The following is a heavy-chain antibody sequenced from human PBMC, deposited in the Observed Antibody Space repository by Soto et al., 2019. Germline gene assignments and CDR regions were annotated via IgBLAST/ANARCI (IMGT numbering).Heavy chain of an antibody. CDR2: INQSGST. D-gene: IGHD1-1*01. CDR1: GGSFGGYQ. Sequence: QVQLQQWGAGLLKPSETLSLTCAVYGGSFGGYQWSWIRQPPGEGLEWIGEINQSGSTNYNPSLKSRVAISLDTSETQFSLRLNSLTAADTAVYYCVRAVPWRKSFDIWGLGTTVTVSP. V-gene: IGHV4-34*01. CDR3: VRAVPWRKSFDI. J-gene: IGHJ3*02.